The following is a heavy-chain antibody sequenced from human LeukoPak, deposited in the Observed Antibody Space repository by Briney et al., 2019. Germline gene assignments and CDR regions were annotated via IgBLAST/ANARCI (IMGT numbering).Heavy chain of an antibody. CDR3: ARLAAAGHSDY. CDR2: ISSNGRDT. V-gene: IGHV3-64D*06. J-gene: IGHJ4*02. Sequence: QTGGSLRLSCSASEFTFGTYAMLWVRQAPGKGLEYVSDISSNGRDTYYAASVRGRFSISRVNSNNTLYLQMSSLRPEDTAMYYCARLAAAGHSDYWGQGSLVAVSS. CDR1: EFTFGTYA. D-gene: IGHD6-13*01.